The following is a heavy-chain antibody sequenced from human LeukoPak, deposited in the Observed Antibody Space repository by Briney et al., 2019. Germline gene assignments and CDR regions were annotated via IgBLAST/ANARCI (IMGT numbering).Heavy chain of an antibody. Sequence: ASVKVSCKASGYTFTVYYMHWVRQAPGQGLEWMGWINPNSGGTNYAQKFQGRVTMTRDTSISTAYMELSRLRSDDTAVYYCARDLSVWDVWGAVTTAYGMDVWGQGTTVTVSS. D-gene: IGHD4-17*01. CDR3: ARDLSVWDVWGAVTTAYGMDV. CDR2: INPNSGGT. CDR1: GYTFTVYY. J-gene: IGHJ6*02. V-gene: IGHV1-2*02.